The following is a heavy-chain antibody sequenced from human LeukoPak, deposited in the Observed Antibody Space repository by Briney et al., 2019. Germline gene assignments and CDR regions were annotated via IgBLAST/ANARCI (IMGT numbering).Heavy chain of an antibody. CDR2: ISAYNGNT. CDR1: GYTFTSYY. J-gene: IGHJ5*02. V-gene: IGHV1-18*04. D-gene: IGHD4-11*01. Sequence: ASVKVSCKASGYTFTSYYMHWVRQAPGQGLEWMGWISAYNGNTNYAQKLQGRVTMTTDTSTSTAYMELRSLRSDDTAVYYCARDSNPANWFDPWGQGTLVTVSS. CDR3: ARDSNPANWFDP.